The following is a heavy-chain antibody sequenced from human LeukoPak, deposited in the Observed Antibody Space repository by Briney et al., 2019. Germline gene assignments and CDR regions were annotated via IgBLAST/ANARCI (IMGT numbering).Heavy chain of an antibody. CDR1: VGTFSSYA. Sequence: SVKVSSKASVGTFSSYAISWVRQAPGQGLEWMGRIIPILGIANYAQKFQGRVTITADKSTSTAYMELSSLRSEDTAVYYCAREDSSSWFDYWGQGTLVTVSS. V-gene: IGHV1-69*04. CDR2: IIPILGIA. J-gene: IGHJ4*02. D-gene: IGHD6-13*01. CDR3: AREDSSSWFDY.